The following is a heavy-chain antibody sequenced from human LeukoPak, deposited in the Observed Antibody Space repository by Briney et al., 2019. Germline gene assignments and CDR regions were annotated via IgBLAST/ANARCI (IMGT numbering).Heavy chain of an antibody. CDR3: AKDMAGYYDSSGYYLTH. D-gene: IGHD3-22*01. CDR1: GFTFDDYT. CDR2: ISWDGGST. J-gene: IGHJ4*02. V-gene: IGHV3-43*01. Sequence: GGSLRLSCAASGFTFDDYTMHWVRQAPGKGLEWVSLISWDGGSTYYADSVKGRFTISRDNSKNSLYLQMNSLRTEDTALYYCAKDMAGYYDSSGYYLTHWGQGTLVTVSS.